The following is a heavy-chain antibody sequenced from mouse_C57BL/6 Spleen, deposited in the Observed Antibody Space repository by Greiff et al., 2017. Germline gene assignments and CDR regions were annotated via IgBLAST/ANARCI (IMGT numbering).Heavy chain of an antibody. CDR3: ARGPVVNFDY. J-gene: IGHJ2*01. CDR1: GFTFSDYG. CDR2: ISSGSSTI. D-gene: IGHD1-1*01. Sequence: EVKLMESGGGLVKPGGSLKLSCAASGFTFSDYGMHWVRQAPEKGLEWVAYISSGSSTIYYADTVKGRFTISRENAKNTRFLQMTSLRSEDTAMCYCARGPVVNFDYWGQGTTLTVSS. V-gene: IGHV5-17*01.